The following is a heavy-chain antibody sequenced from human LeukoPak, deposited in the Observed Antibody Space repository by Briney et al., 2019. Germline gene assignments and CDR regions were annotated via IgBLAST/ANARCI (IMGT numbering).Heavy chain of an antibody. Sequence: GGFLSLSCAASGFTFSGFWMHWVRHAPGKGLVWVSHINGDGSETSYADPARGRFTISRDNAKNTLYLQMNSLRAEDTAVYYCARGGVSRTHDYWGQGTLVIVSS. J-gene: IGHJ4*02. CDR2: INGDGSET. D-gene: IGHD3-3*01. V-gene: IGHV3-74*01. CDR1: GFTFSGFW. CDR3: ARGGVSRTHDY.